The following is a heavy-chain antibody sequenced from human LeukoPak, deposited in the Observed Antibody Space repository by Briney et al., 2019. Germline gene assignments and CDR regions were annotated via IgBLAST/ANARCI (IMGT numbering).Heavy chain of an antibody. CDR2: IYYSGST. D-gene: IGHD5-18*01. V-gene: IGHV4-39*01. CDR1: GGSISSTNYF. Sequence: SETLSLTCTVSGGSISSTNYFWGCIRQPPGKGLEWIGSIYYSGSTYYNPSLKSRVTMSVDTPKNQFSLKLSSVTAADTAVYYCARIQLWFGPIDYWGQGTLVTVSS. CDR3: ARIQLWFGPIDY. J-gene: IGHJ4*02.